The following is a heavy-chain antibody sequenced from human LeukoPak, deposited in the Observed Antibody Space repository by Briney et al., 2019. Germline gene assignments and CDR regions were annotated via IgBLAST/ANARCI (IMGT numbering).Heavy chain of an antibody. D-gene: IGHD3-22*01. J-gene: IGHJ4*02. Sequence: WIRQPPGKGLEWVGRIKSKTDGGTTDYAAPVKGRFTISRDDSKNTLYLQMNSLKTEDTAVYYCTTGYYYDSSGYYPLYYFDYWGQGTLVTVSS. CDR2: IKSKTDGGTT. V-gene: IGHV3-15*01. CDR3: TTGYYYDSSGYYPLYYFDY.